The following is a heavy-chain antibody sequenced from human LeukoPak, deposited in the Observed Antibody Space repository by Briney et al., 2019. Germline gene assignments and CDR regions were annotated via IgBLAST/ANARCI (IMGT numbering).Heavy chain of an antibody. CDR3: ARETTVVTDTAWFDP. V-gene: IGHV1-69*04. CDR1: GGTFSSYA. D-gene: IGHD4-23*01. Sequence: GSSVTVSCKASGGTFSSYAISWVRQAPGQGLEWMGRIIPILGIANYAQKFQGRVTITADKSTSTAYMELSSLRAEDTAVYYCARETTVVTDTAWFDPWGQGTLVTVSS. CDR2: IIPILGIA. J-gene: IGHJ5*02.